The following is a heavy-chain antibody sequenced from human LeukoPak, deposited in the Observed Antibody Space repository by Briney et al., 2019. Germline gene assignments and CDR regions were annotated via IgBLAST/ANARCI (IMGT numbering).Heavy chain of an antibody. V-gene: IGHV1-46*03. J-gene: IGHJ4*02. Sequence: GGSLRLSCAASGFTFSSYGMHWVRQAPGQGLEWMGVINPSGGSTSYAQNFEGRVTMTRDTSTSTVYMDLSSLRSEDTAVYYCARAYYYDSSGYRNFDYWGQGTLVTVSS. CDR1: GFTFSSYG. CDR3: ARAYYYDSSGYRNFDY. CDR2: INPSGGST. D-gene: IGHD3-22*01.